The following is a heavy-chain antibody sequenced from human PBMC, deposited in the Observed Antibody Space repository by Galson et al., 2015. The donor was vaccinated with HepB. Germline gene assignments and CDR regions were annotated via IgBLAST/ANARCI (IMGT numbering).Heavy chain of an antibody. V-gene: IGHV3-23*01. D-gene: IGHD1-26*01. CDR1: GFTFSSYA. CDR3: AKGGVLEWELLGDY. J-gene: IGHJ4*02. Sequence: SLRLSCAASGFTFSSYAMNWVRQAPGKGLQWVSDISNSGSRTSYADSVKGRFTISRDNSKNTLYLQMNSLRAEDTAVYYCAKGGVLEWELLGDYWGQGILVTVSS. CDR2: ISNSGSRT.